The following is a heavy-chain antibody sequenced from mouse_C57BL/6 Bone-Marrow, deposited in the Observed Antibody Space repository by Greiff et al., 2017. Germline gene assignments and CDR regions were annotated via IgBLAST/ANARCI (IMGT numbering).Heavy chain of an antibody. CDR1: GYTFTDYN. V-gene: IGHV1-22*01. CDR3: ARDPSPYYFDY. Sequence: VHVKQSGPELVKPGASVKMSCKASGYTFTDYNMHWVKQSHGKSLEWIGYINPNNGGTSYNQKFKGKATLTVNKSSSTAYMELRSLTSEDSAVYYCARDPSPYYFDYWGQGTTLTVSS. J-gene: IGHJ2*01. CDR2: INPNNGGT.